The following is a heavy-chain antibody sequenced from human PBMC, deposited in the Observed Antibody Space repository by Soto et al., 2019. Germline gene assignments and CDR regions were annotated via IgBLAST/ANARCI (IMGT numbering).Heavy chain of an antibody. CDR3: AREPRGAGAASNWFGP. J-gene: IGHJ5*02. Sequence: GASVKVSCKAPGYIFTGYYLHWVRQAPGQGLEWMGWINPDSGGTYYAQKFQGRVTMTRDTSIITAYMELSTLRSDDTAVYYCAREPRGAGAASNWFGPWGQGTLVTVSS. CDR2: INPDSGGT. V-gene: IGHV1-2*02. D-gene: IGHD6-19*01. CDR1: GYIFTGYY.